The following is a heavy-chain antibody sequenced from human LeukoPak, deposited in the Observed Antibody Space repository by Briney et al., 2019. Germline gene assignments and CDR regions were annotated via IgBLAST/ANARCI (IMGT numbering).Heavy chain of an antibody. J-gene: IGHJ6*02. CDR3: AVEGYYDSSGYLHYYGMDV. Sequence: ASVKVSFKASGYTFTSYGISWVRQAPGQGLEWMGWISVYNGNTNYAQKLQGRVTMTTDTSTSTAYMELRSLRSDDTAVYYCAVEGYYDSSGYLHYYGMDVWGQGTTVTVSS. CDR1: GYTFTSYG. D-gene: IGHD3-22*01. V-gene: IGHV1-18*01. CDR2: ISVYNGNT.